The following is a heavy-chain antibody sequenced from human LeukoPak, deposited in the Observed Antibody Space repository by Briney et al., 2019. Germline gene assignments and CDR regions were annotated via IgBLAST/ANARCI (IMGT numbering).Heavy chain of an antibody. V-gene: IGHV4-38-2*02. D-gene: IGHD3-10*01. CDR3: ARGSMVRGVMNYFDY. Sequence: SETLSLTCTVSGYSISSGYYWGWIRQPPGKGLEWIGSIYHSGSTYYNPSLKSRVTISVDTSKNQFSLKLSSVTAADTAVYYCARGSMVRGVMNYFDYWGQGTLVTVSS. CDR2: IYHSGST. CDR1: GYSISSGYY. J-gene: IGHJ4*02.